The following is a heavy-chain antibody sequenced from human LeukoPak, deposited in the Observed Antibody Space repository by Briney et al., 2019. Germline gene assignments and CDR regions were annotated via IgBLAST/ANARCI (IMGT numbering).Heavy chain of an antibody. CDR1: GGSISSYY. D-gene: IGHD4-11*01. Sequence: ASGTLCLTCTVSGGSISSYYWSWIRQPPGKGLEWIGYIYYTGSTNYNPSLKSRVTISVDTSMNQFSLNLSSVTAADTAVYYCATTTVRGGYDYWGHGTLVTVSS. J-gene: IGHJ4*01. V-gene: IGHV4-59*01. CDR3: ATTTVRGGYDY. CDR2: IYYTGST.